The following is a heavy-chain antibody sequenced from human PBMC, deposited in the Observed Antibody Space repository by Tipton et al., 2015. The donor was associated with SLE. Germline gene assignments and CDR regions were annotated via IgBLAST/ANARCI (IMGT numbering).Heavy chain of an antibody. CDR3: ATSPLTL. J-gene: IGHJ4*02. Sequence: TLSLTCAVSGYSLSRGYYWGWIRQPPGKGLEWVGNIFHSGSTQYNPSLKSRVTISVDTSKNQFSLKMSSVTAADTAVYYCATSPLTLWGQGTLVTVSS. CDR1: GYSLSRGYY. V-gene: IGHV4-38-2*01. CDR2: IFHSGST. D-gene: IGHD2-2*01.